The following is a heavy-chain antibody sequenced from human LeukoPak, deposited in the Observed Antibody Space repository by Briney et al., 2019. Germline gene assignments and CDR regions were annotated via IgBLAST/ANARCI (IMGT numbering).Heavy chain of an antibody. D-gene: IGHD3-3*02. V-gene: IGHV1-58*02. CDR1: GFTFTNSA. J-gene: IGHJ5*02. CDR2: IVVGSGNT. Sequence: ASVKVSCKASGFTFTNSAMQWVRQARGQRLEWRGWIVVGSGNTNYAQKFQERVTITRDMYTSTAYMELRSLRSDDTAVYYCARDLVHHRLLATVYNWFDPWGQGTLVTVSS. CDR3: ARDLVHHRLLATVYNWFDP.